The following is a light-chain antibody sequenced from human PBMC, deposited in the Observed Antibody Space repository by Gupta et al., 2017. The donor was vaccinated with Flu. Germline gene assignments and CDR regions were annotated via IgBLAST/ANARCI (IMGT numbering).Light chain of an antibody. CDR1: TSDVGSYNY. V-gene: IGLV2-14*03. Sequence: QSALTQPASVSGSPGQSITISCSGTTSDVGSYNYVSWYQQHPGGVPKLIIAEVSNRPSGVSVRFSGSKSGNTASVTISGRQADDEADYYCAAFTSSITHVFGTGTKVTVL. J-gene: IGLJ1*01. CDR2: EVS. CDR3: AAFTSSITHV.